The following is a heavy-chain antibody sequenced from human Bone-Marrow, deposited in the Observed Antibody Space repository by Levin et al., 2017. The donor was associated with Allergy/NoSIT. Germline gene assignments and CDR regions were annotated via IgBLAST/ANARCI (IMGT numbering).Heavy chain of an antibody. J-gene: IGHJ4*02. V-gene: IGHV3-48*01. CDR2: INSSSGII. CDR1: GFTFSSYS. CDR3: VRGLPDY. Sequence: GGSLRLSCATSGFTFSSYSMNWVRQAPGKGLEWVSYINSSSGIIYYADSVKGRFTISRDNAKKSLYLQMSSLRVEDTAVYYCVRGLPDYWGQGTLVTVSS.